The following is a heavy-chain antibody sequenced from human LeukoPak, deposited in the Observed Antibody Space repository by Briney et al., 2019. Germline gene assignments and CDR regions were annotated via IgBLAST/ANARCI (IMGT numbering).Heavy chain of an antibody. CDR3: ATDGNWARELYYFDY. CDR2: IIPILGIA. V-gene: IGHV1-69*04. CDR1: GGTFSSYA. D-gene: IGHD7-27*01. J-gene: IGHJ4*02. Sequence: ASVKVSCKASGGTFSSYAISWVRQAPGQGLEWMGRIIPILGIANYAQKFQGRVTITADKSTSTAYMELSSLRSDDTAVYYCATDGNWARELYYFDYWGQGTLVTVSS.